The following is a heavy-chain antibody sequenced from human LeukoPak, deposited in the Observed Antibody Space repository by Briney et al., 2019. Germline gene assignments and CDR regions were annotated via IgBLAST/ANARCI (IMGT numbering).Heavy chain of an antibody. Sequence: GGSLRLSCAASGFTFSSYSMNWVRQAPGKGLEWVSAISGSGGSTYYADSVKGRLTISRDNSKNTLYLRMNSLRAEDTAVYYCAKANSPLRFYNYWGQGTLVTVSS. V-gene: IGHV3-23*01. CDR3: AKANSPLRFYNY. CDR2: ISGSGGST. CDR1: GFTFSSYS. D-gene: IGHD3-3*01. J-gene: IGHJ4*02.